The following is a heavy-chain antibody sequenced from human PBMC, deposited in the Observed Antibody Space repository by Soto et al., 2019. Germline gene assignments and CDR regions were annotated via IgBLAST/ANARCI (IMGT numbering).Heavy chain of an antibody. V-gene: IGHV4-34*01. CDR1: GGSFSGCY. D-gene: IGHD2-8*01. Sequence: TSETLSLTCAVYGGSFSGCYWSWIRQPPGKGLEWIGEINHSGSTNYNPSLKSRVTISVDTSKNQFSLKLSSVTAADTAVYYCARGLYCTNGVCYRWFDPWGQGTLVTVSS. CDR2: INHSGST. J-gene: IGHJ5*02. CDR3: ARGLYCTNGVCYRWFDP.